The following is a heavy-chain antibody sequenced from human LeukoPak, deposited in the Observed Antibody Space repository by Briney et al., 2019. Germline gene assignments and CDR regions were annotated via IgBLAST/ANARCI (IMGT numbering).Heavy chain of an antibody. D-gene: IGHD6-13*01. CDR2: IYSGGST. J-gene: IGHJ5*02. CDR1: GFTFSNNY. V-gene: IGHV3-53*04. Sequence: GGSLRLSCAASGFTFSNNYMSWVRQAPGKGLEGVSIIYSGGSTYYADSVKGRFTISRNNSKNTLYLQMDSLRTDDTAFYYCARGLQQQLGWFDPWGQGTLVTVSS. CDR3: ARGLQQQLGWFDP.